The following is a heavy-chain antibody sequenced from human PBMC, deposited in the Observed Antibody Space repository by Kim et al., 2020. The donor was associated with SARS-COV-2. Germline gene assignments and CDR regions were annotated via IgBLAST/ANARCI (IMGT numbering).Heavy chain of an antibody. J-gene: IGHJ4*02. CDR3: AGVRADNSGY. D-gene: IGHD3-22*01. CDR2: IYYSGNT. V-gene: IGHV4-39*01. Sequence: SETLSLTCTVSGSSISSRSYYWGWIRQPPGKGLVWIGTIYYSGNTYYNPYLKSRVTISVDTCKNQFSLKLSSVTAAYTAVYYCAGVRADNSGYWGQATLVTPSS. CDR1: GSSISSRSYY.